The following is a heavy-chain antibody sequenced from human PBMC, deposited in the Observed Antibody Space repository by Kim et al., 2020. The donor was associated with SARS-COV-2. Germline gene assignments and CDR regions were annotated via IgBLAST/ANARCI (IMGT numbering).Heavy chain of an antibody. CDR2: LGIDDGTT. CDR1: GILLTTYD. Sequence: GGSLRLSCAASGILLTTYDLSWVRQAPGQGLEWVSALGIDDGTTYADSVNGRFTISRDKSKNTLYLQMNSLRAEDTAVYYCGCAEIVRRWAFHIWGQGT. V-gene: IGHV3-23*05. J-gene: IGHJ3*02. D-gene: IGHD2-15*01. CDR3: GCAEIVRRWAFHI.